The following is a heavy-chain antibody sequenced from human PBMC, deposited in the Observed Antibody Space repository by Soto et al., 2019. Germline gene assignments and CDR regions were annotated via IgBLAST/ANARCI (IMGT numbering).Heavy chain of an antibody. V-gene: IGHV3-72*01. Sequence: QPGGSLRLSCAASGFTFSDHYMDWVRQAPGKGLEWVGRTRNKANSYTTEYASSVKGRFTISRDDSKNSLYLQMNTLKTEDTAVYYCARVGSSGWHDYWGQGTPVTVSS. CDR3: ARVGSSGWHDY. D-gene: IGHD6-19*01. CDR1: GFTFSDHY. J-gene: IGHJ4*02. CDR2: TRNKANSYTT.